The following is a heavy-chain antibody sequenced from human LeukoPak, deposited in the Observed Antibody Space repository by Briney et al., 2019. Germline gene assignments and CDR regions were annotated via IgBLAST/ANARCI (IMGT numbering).Heavy chain of an antibody. CDR2: INPSGGST. V-gene: IGHV1-46*01. D-gene: IGHD2-15*01. CDR3: ARDLCSGGSCYSVGIDY. J-gene: IGHJ4*02. CDR1: RYTFTSYY. Sequence: GASVKVSCKASRYTFTSYYMHWVRQAPGQGLEWMGIINPSGGSTSYAQKFQGRVTMTRDTSTSTVYMELSSLRSEDTAVYYCARDLCSGGSCYSVGIDYWGQGTLVTVSS.